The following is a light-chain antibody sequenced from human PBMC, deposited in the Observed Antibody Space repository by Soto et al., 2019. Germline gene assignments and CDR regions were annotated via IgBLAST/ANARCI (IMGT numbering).Light chain of an antibody. CDR1: SSDVGSYNL. J-gene: IGLJ1*01. CDR3: CSYAGSSTYV. CDR2: EVS. V-gene: IGLV2-23*02. Sequence: QSALTQPASVSGSTGQSITISGTGTSSDVGSYNLVSWYQQHPGKAPKLMIYEVSKRPSGVSNRFSGSKSGNTASLTISGLQAEDEADYYCCSYAGSSTYVFRTGTKVTVL.